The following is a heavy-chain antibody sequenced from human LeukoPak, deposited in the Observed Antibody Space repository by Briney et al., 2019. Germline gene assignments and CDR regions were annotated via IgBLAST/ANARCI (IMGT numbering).Heavy chain of an antibody. CDR1: GFTFSDYY. V-gene: IGHV3-11*01. CDR3: ARAPDLPPPPFDY. CDR2: ISSSGSTI. Sequence: GGSLRLSCAASGFTFSDYYMSWIRQAPGKGLEWVSYISSSGSTIYYADSVKGRFTISKDNAKNSLYLQMNSLRAEDTAVYYCARAPDLPPPPFDYWGQGTLVTVSS. J-gene: IGHJ4*02.